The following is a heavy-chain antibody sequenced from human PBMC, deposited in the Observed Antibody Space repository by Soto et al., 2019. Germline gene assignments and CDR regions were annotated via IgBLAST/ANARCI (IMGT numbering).Heavy chain of an antibody. CDR1: GGTFSSYT. J-gene: IGHJ3*02. Sequence: QVQLVQSGAEVKKPGSSVKVSCKASGGTFSSYTITWVRQAPGQGPEWMGRIIPILGIANYAQKFQGRVTITADKSTSTAYMELSSLRSEDTAVYYCARLVDCSSTSCSPFDIWGQGTMVTVSS. CDR2: IIPILGIA. V-gene: IGHV1-69*02. D-gene: IGHD2-2*01. CDR3: ARLVDCSSTSCSPFDI.